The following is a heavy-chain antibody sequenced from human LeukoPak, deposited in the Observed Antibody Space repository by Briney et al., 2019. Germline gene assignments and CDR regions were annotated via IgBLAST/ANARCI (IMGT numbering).Heavy chain of an antibody. CDR3: ARVLIVATIVYFDY. Sequence: GGSLRLSCAASGFTFSNYAMHWVRQAPGKGLEYVSAISGNGGSTYYANFVKGRFIISRDNSKNTLYLQMGSLRAEDMAVYYCARVLIVATIVYFDYWGQGTLVTVSS. CDR2: ISGNGGST. J-gene: IGHJ4*02. V-gene: IGHV3-64*01. D-gene: IGHD5-12*01. CDR1: GFTFSNYA.